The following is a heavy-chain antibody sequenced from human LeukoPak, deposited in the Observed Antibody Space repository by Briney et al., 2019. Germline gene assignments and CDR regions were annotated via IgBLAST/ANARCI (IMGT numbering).Heavy chain of an antibody. CDR2: ISGSGGST. CDR3: AKYRIAAAGKSYFDY. Sequence: GGSLRLSCAASGFTLSSYAMSWVRQAPGKGLEWVSAISGSGGSTYYADSVKGRFTISRDNSKNTLYLQMNSLRAEDTAVYYCAKYRIAAAGKSYFDYWGQGTLVTVSS. J-gene: IGHJ4*02. V-gene: IGHV3-23*01. CDR1: GFTLSSYA. D-gene: IGHD6-13*01.